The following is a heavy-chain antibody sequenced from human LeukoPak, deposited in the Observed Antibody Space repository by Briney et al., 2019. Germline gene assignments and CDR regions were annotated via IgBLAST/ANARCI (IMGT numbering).Heavy chain of an antibody. CDR2: IYYSGST. J-gene: IGHJ3*02. D-gene: IGHD6-19*01. Sequence: SETLSLTCTVSGGSLSSSSYYWAWIRQPPGKGLEWIGTIYYSGSTYYNPSLRSRVTISVDTSKNQFSLKLSSVTAADTAVYYCAREYPGIAVAGTLAFDIWGQGTMVTVSS. V-gene: IGHV4-39*02. CDR3: AREYPGIAVAGTLAFDI. CDR1: GGSLSSSSYY.